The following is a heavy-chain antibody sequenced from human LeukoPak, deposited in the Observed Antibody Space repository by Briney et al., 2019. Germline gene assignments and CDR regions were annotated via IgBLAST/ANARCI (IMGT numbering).Heavy chain of an antibody. V-gene: IGHV3-23*01. J-gene: IGHJ4*02. CDR2: ISGSGGST. Sequence: PGGSLRLSCAASGFTFSSYAMSWVRQAPGKGLEWVSAISGSGGSTYYADSVKGRFTISRDNSKNTLYLQMNSLRAEDTAVYYCAKRSRGVPAATLYYFDYWGQGTLVTVSS. CDR1: GFTFSSYA. D-gene: IGHD2-2*01. CDR3: AKRSRGVPAATLYYFDY.